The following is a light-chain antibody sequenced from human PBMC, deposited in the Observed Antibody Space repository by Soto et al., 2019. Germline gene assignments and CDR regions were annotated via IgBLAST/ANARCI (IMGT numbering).Light chain of an antibody. CDR1: SSNIGGNH. V-gene: IGLV1-47*01. Sequence: QSVLTQPPSASGTPGQRVTISCSGSSSNIGGNHIYWYQQLPGTAPRLLIYRDDQRPSGVPDRFSGSKSGTSASLAISELRSEDEADYYCAAWDDSLSGPVFGGGIKVTVL. J-gene: IGLJ2*01. CDR2: RDD. CDR3: AAWDDSLSGPV.